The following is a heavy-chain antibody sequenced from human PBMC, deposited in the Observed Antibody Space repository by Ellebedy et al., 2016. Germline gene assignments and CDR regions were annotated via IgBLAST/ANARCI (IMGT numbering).Heavy chain of an antibody. V-gene: IGHV3-7*01. D-gene: IGHD4-17*01. CDR1: GFIFRSHW. Sequence: GGSLRLSCAASGFIFRSHWMSWVRQAPGKGLEWVANIKQGGSETYYVDSVKGRFTISRDSATNSVFLQMSSLRAEDTAVYYCTRGPDYGDRTDYFDYWGQGTLVTVSS. CDR3: TRGPDYGDRTDYFDY. J-gene: IGHJ4*02. CDR2: IKQGGSET.